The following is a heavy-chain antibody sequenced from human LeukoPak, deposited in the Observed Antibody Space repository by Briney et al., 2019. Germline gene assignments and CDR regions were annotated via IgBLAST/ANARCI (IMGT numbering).Heavy chain of an antibody. CDR2: INPNSGGT. CDR1: GYTFTGYY. J-gene: IGHJ6*03. V-gene: IGHV1-2*02. CDR3: ARGKYSYYYYYYMDV. D-gene: IGHD5-18*01. Sequence: GASVKVSCKASGYTFTGYYMHWVRQAPGQGLEWMGWINPNSGGTNYAQKFQGRVTMTRDTSISTAYMELSRLRSDDTAVYYCARGKYSYYYYYYMDVWGKGTTVTVSS.